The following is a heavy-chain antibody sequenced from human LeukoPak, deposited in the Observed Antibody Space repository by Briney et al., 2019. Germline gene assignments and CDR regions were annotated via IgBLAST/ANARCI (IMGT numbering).Heavy chain of an antibody. J-gene: IGHJ4*02. V-gene: IGHV3-30*18. D-gene: IGHD2-2*01. CDR2: ISYDGSNK. CDR1: GFTFSSYG. Sequence: EGSLRLSCTASGFTFSSYGMHWVRQAPGKGLEWVAVISYDGSNKYYADSVKGRFTISRDNSKNTLYLQMNSLRAEDTAVYYCAKSSTSCTKCFDYWGQGTLVTVSS. CDR3: AKSSTSCTKCFDY.